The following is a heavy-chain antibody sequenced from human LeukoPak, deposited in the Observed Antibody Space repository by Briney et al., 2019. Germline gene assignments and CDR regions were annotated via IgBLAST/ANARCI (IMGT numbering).Heavy chain of an antibody. V-gene: IGHV3-23*01. CDR1: GFTFSSNA. CDR3: AKRGPQGIAADFFDY. CDR2: ISGSGGNT. J-gene: IGHJ4*02. D-gene: IGHD6-13*01. Sequence: GGSLRLSCVASGFTFSSNAMSWVRQAPGQGLDWVSSISGSGGNTYYAGSVKGRFTISRDNSKNTLYLQMSSLRAEDTAVYYCAKRGPQGIAADFFDYWGQGTLVTVSS.